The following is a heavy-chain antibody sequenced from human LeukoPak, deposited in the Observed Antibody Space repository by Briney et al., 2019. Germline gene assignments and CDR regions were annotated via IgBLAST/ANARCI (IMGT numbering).Heavy chain of an antibody. D-gene: IGHD3-3*01. J-gene: IGHJ6*03. CDR1: SGSISTSNYY. V-gene: IGHV4-61*05. CDR2: IFYSGST. CDR3: ARASKGPNYDFWSGYFYYYYYYMDV. Sequence: SETLSLTCTVSSGSISTSNYYWGWVRQPPGKALEWIGNIFYSGSTNYNPSLKSRVTISVDTSKNQFSLKLSSVTAADTAVYYCARASKGPNYDFWSGYFYYYYYYMDVWGKGTTVTVSS.